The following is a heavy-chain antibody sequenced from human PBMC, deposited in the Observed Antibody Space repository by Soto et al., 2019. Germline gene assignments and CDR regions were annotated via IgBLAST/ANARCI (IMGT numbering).Heavy chain of an antibody. D-gene: IGHD2-2*01. CDR3: ARDGLYCSSTSCYLVY. CDR1: GFTFSSYA. CDR2: ISYDGSNK. Sequence: GGSLILSCAASGFTFSSYAMHWVRQAPGKGLEWVAVISYDGSNKYYADSVKGRFTISRDNSKNTLYLQMNSLRAEDTAVYYCARDGLYCSSTSCYLVYWGQGTLVTLSS. V-gene: IGHV3-30-3*01. J-gene: IGHJ4*02.